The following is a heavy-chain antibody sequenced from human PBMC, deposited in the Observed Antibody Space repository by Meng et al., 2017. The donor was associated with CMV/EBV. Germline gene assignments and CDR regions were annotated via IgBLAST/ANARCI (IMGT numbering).Heavy chain of an antibody. V-gene: IGHV1-2*02. J-gene: IGHJ6*02. CDR2: INPNSGGT. Sequence: ASVKVSCKASGYTFTGYYMLWVRQAPGQGLEWMGWINPNSGGTNYAQKFQGRVTMTRDTSISTAYMELSRLRSDDTAVYYCARDLYDDFWSGYYFYYGMDVWGQGTTVTVSS. D-gene: IGHD3-3*01. CDR3: ARDLYDDFWSGYYFYYGMDV. CDR1: GYTFTGYY.